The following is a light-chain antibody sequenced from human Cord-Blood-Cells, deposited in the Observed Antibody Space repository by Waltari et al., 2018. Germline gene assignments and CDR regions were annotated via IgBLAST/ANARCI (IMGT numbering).Light chain of an antibody. J-gene: IGKJ1*01. Sequence: EIVMTQSPATLSVSPGERATLSCRASQSVSSNLAWYQQKPGQAPRPLIYGASTRATGIPARVSGSGSGTEFTLTISSLQSEDFAVYYCQQYNNWPPTFGQGTKVEIK. CDR2: GAS. CDR1: QSVSSN. CDR3: QQYNNWPPT. V-gene: IGKV3-15*01.